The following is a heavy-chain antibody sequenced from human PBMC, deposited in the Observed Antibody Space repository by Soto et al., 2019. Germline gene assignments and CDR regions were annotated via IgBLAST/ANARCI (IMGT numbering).Heavy chain of an antibody. Sequence: QITLKESGPTLVKPTQTLTLTCTFSGFSLSTRAVGLCWIRQPPGKALEWLALIYWNDDKRYSPSLKNRLTITKDTSKNHVVLTMTNMDPVDTATYYCAHRHELGSFDIWGQGTKVTVSS. CDR2: IYWNDDK. D-gene: IGHD1-26*01. CDR1: GFSLSTRAVG. V-gene: IGHV2-5*01. CDR3: AHRHELGSFDI. J-gene: IGHJ3*02.